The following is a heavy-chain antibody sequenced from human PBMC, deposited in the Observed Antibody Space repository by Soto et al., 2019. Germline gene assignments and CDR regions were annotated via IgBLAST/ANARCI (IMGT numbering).Heavy chain of an antibody. Sequence: GGSLRLSCAASGFTFSNAWMSWVRQAPGKGLEWVGRIKSKTDGGTTDYAAPVKGRFTISRDDSKNTLYLQMNSLKTEDTAVYYCTTAPIVVVVASDAFDIWGQGTMVTVSS. D-gene: IGHD2-15*01. V-gene: IGHV3-15*01. J-gene: IGHJ3*02. CDR1: GFTFSNAW. CDR3: TTAPIVVVVASDAFDI. CDR2: IKSKTDGGTT.